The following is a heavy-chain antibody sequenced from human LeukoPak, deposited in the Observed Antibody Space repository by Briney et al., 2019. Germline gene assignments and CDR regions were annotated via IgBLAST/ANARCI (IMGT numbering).Heavy chain of an antibody. Sequence: PGGSLRLSCAASGFTFSSYAMHWVRQAPGKGLEWVAVISYDGSNKYYADSVKGRFTISRDNSKNTLYLQINSLRAEDTAVYYCARDSALPYYDFWSGYNNWFDPWGQGTLVTVSS. CDR2: ISYDGSNK. V-gene: IGHV3-30*04. D-gene: IGHD3-3*01. CDR3: ARDSALPYYDFWSGYNNWFDP. CDR1: GFTFSSYA. J-gene: IGHJ5*02.